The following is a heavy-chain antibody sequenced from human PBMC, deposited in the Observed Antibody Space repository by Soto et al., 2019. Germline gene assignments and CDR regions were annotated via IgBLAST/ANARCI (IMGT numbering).Heavy chain of an antibody. CDR1: GDTFSSYA. CDR3: ARVGIMVSKYYYYAMDV. J-gene: IGHJ6*01. V-gene: IGHV1-69*13. Sequence: ASVKVSCKASGDTFSSYAINWVRQAPGQGLEWMGGIIPIFGTANYAQKFQGRVTISADESTSTAYMELSSLSSEDTAIYYCARVGIMVSKYYYYAMDVWGQGTTVTVSS. CDR2: IIPIFGTA. D-gene: IGHD2-8*01.